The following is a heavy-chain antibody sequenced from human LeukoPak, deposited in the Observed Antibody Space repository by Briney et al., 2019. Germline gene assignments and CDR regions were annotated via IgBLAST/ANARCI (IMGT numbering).Heavy chain of an antibody. D-gene: IGHD1-1*01. CDR2: INTNTGNP. V-gene: IGHV7-4-1*02. Sequence: ASVKVSCKASGYTFTSYAMNWVRQAPGQGLEWMGWINTNTGNPTYAQGFTGRFVFSLDTSVSTAYLQISSLKAEDTAVYYRALRSLTTGYYYYGMDVWGQGTTVTVSS. J-gene: IGHJ6*02. CDR3: ALRSLTTGYYYYGMDV. CDR1: GYTFTSYA.